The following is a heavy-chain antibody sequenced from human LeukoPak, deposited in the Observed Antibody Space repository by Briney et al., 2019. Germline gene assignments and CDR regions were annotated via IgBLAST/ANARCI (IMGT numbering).Heavy chain of an antibody. CDR3: ARRSYFYSYYYYMDV. CDR2: INHSGST. V-gene: IGHV4-34*01. D-gene: IGHD1-26*01. Sequence: PSETLSLTCAVSGYSISSGYYWSWIRQPPGKGLEWIGEINHSGSTNYNPSLKSRVTISVDTSKNQFSLKLSSVTAADTAVYYCARRSYFYSYYYYMDVWGKGTTVTVSS. CDR1: GYSISSGYY. J-gene: IGHJ6*03.